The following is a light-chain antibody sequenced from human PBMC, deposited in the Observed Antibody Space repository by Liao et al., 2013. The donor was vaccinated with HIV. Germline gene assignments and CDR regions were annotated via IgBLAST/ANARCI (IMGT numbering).Light chain of an antibody. CDR3: QVWDTSGDHPV. Sequence: SYVLTQSPSVSAAPEKTARITCGGDNIGSKAVHWYQQKPGQAPVLVIYYDSVRPSGIPERFSGSNSGNTATLTISGVEAGDEADYYCQVWDTSGDHPVFGGGTKLTVL. J-gene: IGLJ3*02. CDR2: YDS. V-gene: IGLV3-21*04. CDR1: NIGSKA.